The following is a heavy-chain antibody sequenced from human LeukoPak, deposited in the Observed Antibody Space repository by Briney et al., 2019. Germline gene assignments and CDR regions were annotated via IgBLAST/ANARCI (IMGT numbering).Heavy chain of an antibody. D-gene: IGHD3-3*01. CDR3: ARLGYDFWSGLFGYYYYMDV. CDR2: IYTSGST. CDR1: GGSISSYY. V-gene: IGHV4-4*09. J-gene: IGHJ6*03. Sequence: SETLSLTCTVSGGSISSYYWSWIRQPPGKGLEWIGYIYTSGSTNYNPSLKSRVTISVDTSKNQFSLKLSSVTAADTAVYYCARLGYDFWSGLFGYYYYMDVWGKGTTVTVSS.